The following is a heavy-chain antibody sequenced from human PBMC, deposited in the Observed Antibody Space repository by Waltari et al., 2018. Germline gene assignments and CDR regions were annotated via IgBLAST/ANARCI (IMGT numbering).Heavy chain of an antibody. V-gene: IGHV1-2*06. J-gene: IGHJ4*02. CDR2: INPNSGGP. CDR1: GYTFTGYY. D-gene: IGHD4-17*01. Sequence: QVQLVQSGAEVKKPGASVKVSCKASGYTFTGYYMHWVRQAPGQGLEWMGRINPNSGGPNYAQKFQGRVTMTMDTSISTAYMELSRLRSDDTAVYYWARGSTTVTGFDYWGQGTLVTVSA. CDR3: ARGSTTVTGFDY.